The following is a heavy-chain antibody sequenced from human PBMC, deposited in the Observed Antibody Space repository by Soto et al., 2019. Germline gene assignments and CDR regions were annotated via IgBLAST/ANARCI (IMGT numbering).Heavy chain of an antibody. Sequence: EVQLLESGGGLVQPGGSLRLSCAASGFTFSSYAMSWVRQAPGKGLEWVSAISGSGGDTFYADSAKGRFTVSGANSKNTLYLQMNSLRAEDTAVDLCANTWGGSCNWGQGTLVTVSS. V-gene: IGHV3-23*01. CDR2: ISGSGGDT. D-gene: IGHD2-15*01. CDR1: GFTFSSYA. J-gene: IGHJ4*02. CDR3: ANTWGGSCN.